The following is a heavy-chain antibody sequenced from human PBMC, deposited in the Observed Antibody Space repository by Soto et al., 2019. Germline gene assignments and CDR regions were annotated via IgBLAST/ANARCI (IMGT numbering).Heavy chain of an antibody. CDR3: ARERGRFIYYYYGMDV. CDR1: GGSISSGDYY. V-gene: IGHV4-30-4*01. Sequence: SETLSLTCSVSGGSISSGDYYWSWIRQPPGKGLEWIGYIYYSGSTYYNPSLKSRVTISVDTSKNQFSLKLSSVTAADTAVYYCARERGRFIYYYYGMDVRGQGTKVTVSS. D-gene: IGHD3-16*01. J-gene: IGHJ6*02. CDR2: IYYSGST.